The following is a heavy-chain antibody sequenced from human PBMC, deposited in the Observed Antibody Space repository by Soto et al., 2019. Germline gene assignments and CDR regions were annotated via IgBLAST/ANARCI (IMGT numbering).Heavy chain of an antibody. V-gene: IGHV3-23*01. Sequence: EVQLLESGGGLIQPGGSLRLSCAASGLTFSSYAMTWVRQASGKGLEWVAGISGSGNTKYHADSVKGRFTISRDNSKNTLFLQINSLRAEDTALYYCAKNDFGDYYYYMDVWGKGATVTVSS. CDR2: ISGSGNTK. J-gene: IGHJ6*03. CDR3: AKNDFGDYYYYMDV. D-gene: IGHD4-17*01. CDR1: GLTFSSYA.